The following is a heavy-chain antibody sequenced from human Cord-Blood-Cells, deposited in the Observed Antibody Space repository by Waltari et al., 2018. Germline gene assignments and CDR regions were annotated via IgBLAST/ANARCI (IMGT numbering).Heavy chain of an antibody. CDR1: GGTFSSYA. J-gene: IGHJ3*02. CDR3: ARGGSDILTGPDAFDI. V-gene: IGHV1-69*06. D-gene: IGHD3-9*01. CDR2: IIPIFGTA. Sequence: QVQLVQSGAEVKKPGSSVKVSCKASGGTFSSYAISWVRQAPGQGLEWMGGIIPIFGTANYAQKFQVRVTITADKSTSTAYMELSSLRSEDTAVYYCARGGSDILTGPDAFDIWGQGTMVTVSS.